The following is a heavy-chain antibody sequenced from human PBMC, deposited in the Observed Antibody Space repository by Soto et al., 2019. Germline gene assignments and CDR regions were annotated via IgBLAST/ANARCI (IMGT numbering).Heavy chain of an antibody. Sequence: SETLSLTGTVSGGSISSYYWSWIRQPPGKGPEWIGYMYYSGSPNYNPSLKSRVTISVDTSKNQFSLELTSVTAADTAVYYCAGGGTIFGVVLWGQGTLVTVSS. J-gene: IGHJ4*02. V-gene: IGHV4-59*01. CDR2: MYYSGSP. CDR1: GGSISSYY. CDR3: AGGGTIFGVVL. D-gene: IGHD3-3*01.